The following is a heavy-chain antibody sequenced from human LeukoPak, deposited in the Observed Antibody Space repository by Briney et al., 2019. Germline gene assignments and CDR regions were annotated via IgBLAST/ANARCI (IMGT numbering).Heavy chain of an antibody. D-gene: IGHD3-22*01. CDR1: GFTFSGSA. CDR2: IRNKASNYAT. V-gene: IGHV3-73*01. CDR3: IRYYYDSSGYSVDY. Sequence: GGSLRLSCATSGFTFSGSAMHWVRQASGKGLEWVGRIRNKASNYATAYAASVKGRVTISRDDSKKTAFLQMNNLRIEDTAVYYCIRYYYDSSGYSVDYWGQGTLVTVSS. J-gene: IGHJ4*02.